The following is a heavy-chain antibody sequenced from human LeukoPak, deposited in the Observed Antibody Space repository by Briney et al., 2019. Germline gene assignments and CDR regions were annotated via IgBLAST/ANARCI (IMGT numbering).Heavy chain of an antibody. CDR1: GFTFSSYW. D-gene: IGHD2-15*01. CDR2: IKQDGSEK. Sequence: GGSLRLSCAASGFTFSSYWMSWVRQAPGKGLEWVANIKQDGSEKYYVDSVKGRFTISRDNAKNSLYLQMNSLRAEDTALYYCAREGYCSGGSCHYYYYYYMDVWGKGTTVTVSS. V-gene: IGHV3-7*03. CDR3: AREGYCSGGSCHYYYYYYMDV. J-gene: IGHJ6*03.